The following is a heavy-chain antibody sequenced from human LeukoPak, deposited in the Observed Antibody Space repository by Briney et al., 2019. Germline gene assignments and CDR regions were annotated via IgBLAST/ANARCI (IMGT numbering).Heavy chain of an antibody. CDR2: INSDGSTT. Sequence: GGSLRLSCAASGFTFGTYAMNWVRQAPGQGLEWVSGINSDGSTTSYADSVKGRFTISRDNAKNTLYLQMNSLRAEDTAVYYCARADNSGCFDYWGQGTLVTVSS. D-gene: IGHD6-19*01. V-gene: IGHV3-74*01. CDR1: GFTFGTYA. J-gene: IGHJ4*02. CDR3: ARADNSGCFDY.